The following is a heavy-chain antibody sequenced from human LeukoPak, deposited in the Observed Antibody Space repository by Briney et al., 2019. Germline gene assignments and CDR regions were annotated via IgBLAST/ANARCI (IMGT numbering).Heavy chain of an antibody. D-gene: IGHD3-10*01. Sequence: SETLSLACTVSGGSINNYYWSWIRQPPGKGLEWIGSIYYTGSTYYNPSLKSRVTISVDTSKNQFSLNLSSVTAADTAVYYCARLYYYGSGSTRVEWFDPWGQGTLVTVSS. V-gene: IGHV4-39*01. CDR3: ARLYYYGSGSTRVEWFDP. CDR2: IYYTGST. CDR1: GGSINNYY. J-gene: IGHJ5*02.